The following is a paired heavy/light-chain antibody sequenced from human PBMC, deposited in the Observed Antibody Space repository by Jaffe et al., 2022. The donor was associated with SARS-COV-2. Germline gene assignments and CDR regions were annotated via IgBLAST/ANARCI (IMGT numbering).Light chain of an antibody. V-gene: IGKV1-39*01. CDR2: GAS. CDR3: QQSYTTPIT. Sequence: DIQMTQSPSSLSASVGDRVTITCRASQSISNYLNWYQQKPGKAPKLLIYGASSLQSGVPSRFSGSGSGTDFTLTIRSLQPEDFTTYYCQQSYTTPITFGQGTRLEIK. CDR1: QSISNY. J-gene: IGKJ5*01.
Heavy chain of an antibody. J-gene: IGHJ4*02. D-gene: IGHD5-12*01. V-gene: IGHV4-59*01. CDR3: ARDRGGYENDY. CDR2: TYYSGSA. Sequence: QVQLQESGPGLVKPSETLSLTCTVSGGSISSYYWSWIRQPPGKGLEWIGYTYYSGSAIYNPSLKSRVTISVDSSKNQFSLKLSSVTAADTAVYYCARDRGGYENDYWGQGTLVTVSS. CDR1: GGSISSYY.